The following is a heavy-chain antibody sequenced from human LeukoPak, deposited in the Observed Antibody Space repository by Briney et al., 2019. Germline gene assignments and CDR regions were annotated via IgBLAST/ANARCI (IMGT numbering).Heavy chain of an antibody. J-gene: IGHJ4*02. CDR1: GYTFTSYG. CDR3: ARQGYDATYQGAADY. V-gene: IGHV1-18*01. CDR2: ISAFNGNT. Sequence: ASVKVSCKASGYTFTSYGFSWVRQAPGQGLEWMGWISAFNGNTNYAQKFQGRVSMTTDTSTSTASMELRSLRSDDTAVYYCARQGYDATYQGAADYWGQGTLVTVSS. D-gene: IGHD5-12*01.